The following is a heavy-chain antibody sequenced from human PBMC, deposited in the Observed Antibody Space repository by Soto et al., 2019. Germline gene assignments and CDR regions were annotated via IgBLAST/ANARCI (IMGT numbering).Heavy chain of an antibody. V-gene: IGHV4-39*01. CDR3: ARHAGISPEYYFDY. Sequence: QLQLQESGPGLVKPSETLSLTCTVSGGSISSSSYYWGWIRQPPGKGLEWIGSIYYSGSTYYNPSLKSRVTISVDTSKNQFSLKLSSVTAADTAVYYCARHAGISPEYYFDYWGQGTLVTVSS. J-gene: IGHJ4*02. CDR2: IYYSGST. D-gene: IGHD2-15*01. CDR1: GGSISSSSYY.